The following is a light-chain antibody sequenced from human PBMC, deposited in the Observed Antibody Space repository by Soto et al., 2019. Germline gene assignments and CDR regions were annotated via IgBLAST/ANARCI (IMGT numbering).Light chain of an antibody. V-gene: IGKV3-15*01. Sequence: RVMTQSPATLSVSPGERATLSCRASQSVSSDLAWYHQKPGQAPRLLIYGASTRATGIPARFSGSGSGTEFTLTINSLQSEDFAVYYCQQYNNWPRTFGQGTKVDI. J-gene: IGKJ1*01. CDR1: QSVSSD. CDR3: QQYNNWPRT. CDR2: GAS.